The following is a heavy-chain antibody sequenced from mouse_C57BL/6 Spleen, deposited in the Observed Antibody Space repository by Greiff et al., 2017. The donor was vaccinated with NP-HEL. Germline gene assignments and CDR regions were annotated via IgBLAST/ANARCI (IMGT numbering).Heavy chain of an antibody. V-gene: IGHV1-4*01. J-gene: IGHJ2*01. CDR1: GYTFTSYT. D-gene: IGHD1-1*01. CDR2: INPSSGYT. Sequence: VQLQESGAELARPGASVKMSCKASGYTFTSYTMHWVKQRPGQGLEWIGYINPSSGYTKYNQKFKDKATLTADKSSSTAYMQLSSLTSEDSAVYYCARGDYGSRFDYWGQGTTLTVSS. CDR3: ARGDYGSRFDY.